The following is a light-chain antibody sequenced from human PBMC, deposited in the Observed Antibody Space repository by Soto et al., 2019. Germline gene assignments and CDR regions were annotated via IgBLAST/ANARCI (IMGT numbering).Light chain of an antibody. J-gene: IGLJ3*02. CDR3: AAWDDSLNGVV. V-gene: IGLV1-44*01. CDR2: NNN. Sequence: QSVLTQPPSASGTPGQRVTIACSGSSSNIGSTTVKWYRQLPGTAPKLLIYNNNQRPSGVPDRFSGSKSGTSASLAISGLQSEDEADYYCAAWDDSLNGVVFDGGTKLTVL. CDR1: SSNIGSTT.